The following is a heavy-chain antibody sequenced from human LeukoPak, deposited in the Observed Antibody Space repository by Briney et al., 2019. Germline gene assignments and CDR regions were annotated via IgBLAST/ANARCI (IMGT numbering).Heavy chain of an antibody. J-gene: IGHJ4*02. CDR2: IYPGDSDT. CDR1: GYRFSNYW. Sequence: RGESLKISCKGSGYRFSNYWIGWVRQMPGKGLEWMGIIYPGDSDTRYSPSFQGQVTISADKSISTAYLQWSSLKASDTAMYYCARQGYSYAPIDYWGQGTLVTVSS. CDR3: ARQGYSYAPIDY. D-gene: IGHD5-18*01. V-gene: IGHV5-51*01.